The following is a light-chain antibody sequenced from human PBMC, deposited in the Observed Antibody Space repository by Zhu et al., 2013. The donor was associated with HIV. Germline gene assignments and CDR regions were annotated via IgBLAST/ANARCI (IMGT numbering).Light chain of an antibody. J-gene: IGKJ4*01. CDR3: QQYNSYSLT. V-gene: IGKV1-13*02. CDR2: DVS. Sequence: AIQLTQSPSSLSASVGDRVAITCRASQGINSALAWYQQKVGKPPNLLIYDVSDLESGVPSRFSGSGSGTDFTLTISSLQPDDFATYYCQQYNSYSLTFGRRDEG. CDR1: QGINSA.